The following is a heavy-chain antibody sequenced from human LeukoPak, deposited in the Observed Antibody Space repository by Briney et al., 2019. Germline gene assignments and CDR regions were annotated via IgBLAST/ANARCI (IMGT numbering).Heavy chain of an antibody. Sequence: PGGSLRLSCAASGFTFSSYEMNWVRQAPGKGLEWVSYISSSGSTIYYADSVKGRFTISRDNAKNSLYLQMNSLRAEDTAVYYCARGARDIVVVPAAIRYWGQGTLVTVSS. CDR3: ARGARDIVVVPAAIRY. CDR1: GFTFSSYE. V-gene: IGHV3-48*03. D-gene: IGHD2-2*01. CDR2: ISSSGSTI. J-gene: IGHJ4*02.